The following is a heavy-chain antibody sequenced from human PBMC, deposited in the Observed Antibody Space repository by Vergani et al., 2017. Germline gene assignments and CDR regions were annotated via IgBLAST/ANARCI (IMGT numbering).Heavy chain of an antibody. V-gene: IGHV3-23*01. CDR2: ISGSGGST. CDR3: ANVCSSTSCYGDAFDI. J-gene: IGHJ3*02. CDR1: GFTFSSYA. Sequence: EVQLLESGGGLVQPGGSLRLSCAASGFTFSSYAMSWVRQAPGKGLEWVSAISGSGGSTYYADSVKGRLTISRDNSKNTLYLQMNSLRAEDTAVYYCANVCSSTSCYGDAFDIWGQGTMVTVSS. D-gene: IGHD2-2*01.